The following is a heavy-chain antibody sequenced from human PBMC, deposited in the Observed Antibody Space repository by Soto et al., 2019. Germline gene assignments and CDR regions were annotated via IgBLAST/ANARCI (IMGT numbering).Heavy chain of an antibody. CDR1: GGSISTSRSY. D-gene: IGHD2-21*01. CDR3: ARQPTTGDTHLWLAP. CDR2: IFYSGST. J-gene: IGHJ5*02. V-gene: IGHV4-39*01. Sequence: LSLTCNVSGGSISTSRSYWAWIRQPPGKGLEWLANIFYSGSTYYNPSLASRVTVSVDTSKNEFSLKLRSVTAADTAVYYCARQPTTGDTHLWLAPWGQGTLVTVSS.